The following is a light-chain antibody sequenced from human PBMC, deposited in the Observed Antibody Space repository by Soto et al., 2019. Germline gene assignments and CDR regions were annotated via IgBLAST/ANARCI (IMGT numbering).Light chain of an antibody. V-gene: IGLV2-14*03. CDR3: SSYTTSNTRQIV. CDR2: DVT. Sequence: QSVLTQPASVSGSPGQSITISCTGTSSDVGGYNYVSWYQHRPGKAPKLIIYDVTNRPSGVSNPFSGSKPGNTASLTISGPQPEDEADYYCSSYTTSNTRQIVFGTGTKVTVL. J-gene: IGLJ1*01. CDR1: SSDVGGYNY.